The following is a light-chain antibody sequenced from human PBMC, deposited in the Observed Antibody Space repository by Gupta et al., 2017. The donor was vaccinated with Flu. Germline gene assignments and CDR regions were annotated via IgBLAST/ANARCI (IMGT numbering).Light chain of an antibody. CDR3: QDYNGTNWV. V-gene: IGLV6-57*03. CDR1: SGSIGSNY. CDR2: ENN. J-gene: IGLJ3*02. Sequence: KVTMSCTRSSGSIGSNYVQWYQQRPGYAPTIVIYENNRRPSGIPERFSGSMDGTSDTVCITSYEMRDEDDDYCGCQDYNGTNWVFGGGTKLTVL.